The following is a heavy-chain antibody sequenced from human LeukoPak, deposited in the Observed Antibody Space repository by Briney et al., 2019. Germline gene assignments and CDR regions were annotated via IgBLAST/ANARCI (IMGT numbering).Heavy chain of an antibody. CDR1: AFTFSSYW. Sequence: GSLRLSCAASAFTFSSYWMSWVRQAPGKGLEWGANIKQDGGDKYYVDSVKGRFTISRDNSKNTLYLQMNSLRAEDTAVYYCAKAFWSGYYVFTTGGAARGPFDYWGPGTLVTVSS. CDR3: AKAFWSGYYVFTTGGAARGPFDY. V-gene: IGHV3-7*01. CDR2: IKQDGGDK. J-gene: IGHJ4*02. D-gene: IGHD3-3*01.